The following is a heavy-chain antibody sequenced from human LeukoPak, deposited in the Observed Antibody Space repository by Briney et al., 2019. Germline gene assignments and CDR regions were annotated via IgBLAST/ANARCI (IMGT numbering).Heavy chain of an antibody. D-gene: IGHD6-19*01. CDR2: ISSNGGST. Sequence: QSGGSLRLSCSASGFTFSSYAMHWVRQAPGKGLEYVSAISSNGGSTYYADSVKGRFTISRDNSKNTLYLQMSSLRAEDTAVYYCVKEYSSGVRPFDYWGQGTLVTVSS. J-gene: IGHJ4*02. CDR3: VKEYSSGVRPFDY. CDR1: GFTFSSYA. V-gene: IGHV3-64D*06.